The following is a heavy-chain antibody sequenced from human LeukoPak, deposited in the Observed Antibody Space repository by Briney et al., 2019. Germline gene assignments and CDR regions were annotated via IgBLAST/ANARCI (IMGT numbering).Heavy chain of an antibody. Sequence: GGSLRLSCAASGFTVSSNYMSWVRQAPGKGLEWVSVIFSGGSTYYADSVKGRFTISRDNSKSTLYLQMNSLRAEDTAVYYCAREPHNYYDSSGFDYWGQGTLVTVSS. V-gene: IGHV3-53*01. CDR3: AREPHNYYDSSGFDY. CDR1: GFTVSSNY. D-gene: IGHD3-22*01. J-gene: IGHJ4*02. CDR2: IFSGGST.